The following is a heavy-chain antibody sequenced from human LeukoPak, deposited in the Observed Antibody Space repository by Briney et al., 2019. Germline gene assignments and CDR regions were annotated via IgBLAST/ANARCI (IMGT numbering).Heavy chain of an antibody. J-gene: IGHJ4*02. CDR3: ARQYSSGWPYYFDY. V-gene: IGHV4-34*01. D-gene: IGHD6-19*01. CDR1: GGSFSGYY. CDR2: INHSGST. Sequence: SETLSLTCAVYGGSFSGYYWSWIRQPPGKGLEWIGEINHSGSTNYNPSLKSRVTISVDTSKNQFSLKLSSVTAADTAVYYCARQYSSGWPYYFDYWGQGTLVTASS.